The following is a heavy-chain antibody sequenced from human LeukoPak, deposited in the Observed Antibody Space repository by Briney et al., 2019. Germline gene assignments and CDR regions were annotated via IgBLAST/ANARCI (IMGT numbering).Heavy chain of an antibody. V-gene: IGHV1-2*02. D-gene: IGHD6-13*01. CDR2: INPKSGGR. J-gene: IGHJ3*02. CDR1: GYTFTFYY. Sequence: AAGKLSCKASGYTFTFYYMQRRRQGPGQGQGWMGWINPKSGGRKYAKKFQGRISMTRDASIRTAYMELRRLTSDDTAVYYCARAGRAGYSSSWSVPPLWEPPDDAFDIWGQGTMVTVSS. CDR3: ARAGRAGYSSSWSVPPLWEPPDDAFDI.